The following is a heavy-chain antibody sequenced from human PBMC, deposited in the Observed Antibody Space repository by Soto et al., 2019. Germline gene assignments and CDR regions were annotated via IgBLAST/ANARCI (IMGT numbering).Heavy chain of an antibody. CDR2: IYYSGTT. D-gene: IGHD3-9*01. CDR3: ARHRGYYDILTGYYTELNFDY. V-gene: IGHV4-39*01. J-gene: IGHJ4*02. CDR1: GGSISSSSYY. Sequence: LSLTCTVSGGSISSSSYYWGWIRQPPGKGLEWIGSIYYSGTTYYNPSLKSRVTISVDTSKNQFSLKLSSVTAADTAVYYCARHRGYYDILTGYYTELNFDYWGQGALVTVSS.